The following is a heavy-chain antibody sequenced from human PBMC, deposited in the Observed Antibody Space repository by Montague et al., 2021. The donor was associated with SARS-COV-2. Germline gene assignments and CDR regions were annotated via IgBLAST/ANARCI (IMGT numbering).Heavy chain of an antibody. J-gene: IGHJ4*02. Sequence: PPLVKPTQTLTLTCTFSGFSLSTPNVGVAWIRQPPGKALEWLAVXYSNGDKRYSPSLQRGLTITKDTSRNQVVLSLTNVDPLDTATYYCAHLIRYYDIFTGIPFDDWGQGTQVTVSS. D-gene: IGHD3-9*01. CDR1: GFSLSTPNVG. CDR2: XYSNGDK. V-gene: IGHV2-5*01. CDR3: AHLIRYYDIFTGIPFDD.